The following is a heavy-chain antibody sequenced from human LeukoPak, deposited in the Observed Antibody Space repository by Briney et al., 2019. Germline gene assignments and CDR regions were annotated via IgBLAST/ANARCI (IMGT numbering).Heavy chain of an antibody. Sequence: SETLSLTCTVSGGSISSYYWSWIRQPAGKGLEWIGRIYTSGSTNYNPSLKSRVTMSVDTSKNQFSLKLSSVTAADTAVYYCARDERAAAATDAFDIWGQGTMVTVSS. V-gene: IGHV4-4*07. J-gene: IGHJ3*02. CDR1: GGSISSYY. D-gene: IGHD6-13*01. CDR2: IYTSGST. CDR3: ARDERAAAATDAFDI.